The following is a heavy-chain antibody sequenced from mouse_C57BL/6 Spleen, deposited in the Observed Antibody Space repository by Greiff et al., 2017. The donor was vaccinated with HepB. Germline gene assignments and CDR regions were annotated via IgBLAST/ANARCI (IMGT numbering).Heavy chain of an antibody. CDR3: ATALGAY. J-gene: IGHJ3*01. V-gene: IGHV3-6*01. CDR2: ISYDGSN. Sequence: EVQLVESGPGLVKPSQSLSLTCSVTGYSITSGYYWNWIRQFPGNKLEWMGYISYDGSNNYNPSLKNRISITRDTSKNQFFLKLNSVTTEDTATYYCATALGAYWGQGTLVTVSA. CDR1: GYSITSGYY.